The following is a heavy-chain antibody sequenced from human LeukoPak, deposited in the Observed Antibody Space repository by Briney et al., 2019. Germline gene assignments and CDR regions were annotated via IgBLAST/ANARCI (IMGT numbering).Heavy chain of an antibody. D-gene: IGHD3-3*01. CDR1: GHTFTSHG. CDR2: ISAYNGNT. J-gene: IGHJ4*02. CDR3: ARERMDYDFWSGYSILRPYYFDY. V-gene: IGHV1-18*01. Sequence: ASVKVSCKASGHTFTSHGISWVRQAPGQGLEWMGWISAYNGNTNYAQKLQGRVTMTTDTSTSTAYMELRSLRSDDTAVYYCARERMDYDFWSGYSILRPYYFDYWGQGTLVTVSS.